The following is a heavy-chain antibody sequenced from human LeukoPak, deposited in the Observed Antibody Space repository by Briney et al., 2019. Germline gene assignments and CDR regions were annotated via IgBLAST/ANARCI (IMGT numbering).Heavy chain of an antibody. J-gene: IGHJ4*02. V-gene: IGHV4-34*01. CDR2: INHSGST. Sequence: PSETLSLTCTVSGDSISTYYWSWIRQPPGKGLEWIGEINHSGSTNYNPSLKSRVTISVDTSKNQFSLKLSSVTAADTAVYYCAVPELPDYWGQGTLVTVSS. CDR3: AVPELPDY. D-gene: IGHD1-26*01. CDR1: GDSISTYY.